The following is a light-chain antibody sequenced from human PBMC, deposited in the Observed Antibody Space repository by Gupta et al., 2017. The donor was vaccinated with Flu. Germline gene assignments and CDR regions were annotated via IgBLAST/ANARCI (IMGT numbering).Light chain of an antibody. V-gene: IGLV3-1*01. J-gene: IGLJ3*02. Sequence: SYEVTQPPSVSVSPGQPARITCSGDKLGNKYVCWYQQKPGQSPILVIYQDNKRPSGIPERFSASKSGNTATLTISGTQAMDESDYYCQAWDKSTGVFGGGTKLTVL. CDR1: KLGNKY. CDR3: QAWDKSTGV. CDR2: QDN.